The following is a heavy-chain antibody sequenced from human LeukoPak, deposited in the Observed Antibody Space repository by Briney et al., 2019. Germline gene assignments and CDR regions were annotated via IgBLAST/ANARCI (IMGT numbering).Heavy chain of an antibody. CDR2: IYPGDSDT. J-gene: IGHJ4*02. CDR1: GYSFTSYW. CDR3: ARVLYCSSTSCYLFDY. Sequence: GESLKISCKGSGYSFTSYWIGWVRQMPGKGLEWMGIIYPGDSDTRYSPSFQGQVTISADKSISTAYLQWSSLKASDTAMYYCARVLYCSSTSCYLFDYWGQGTLVTVSS. D-gene: IGHD2-2*01. V-gene: IGHV5-51*01.